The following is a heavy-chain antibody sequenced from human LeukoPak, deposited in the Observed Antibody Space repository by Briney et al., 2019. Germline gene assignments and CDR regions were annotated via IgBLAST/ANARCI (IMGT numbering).Heavy chain of an antibody. CDR2: ISAYNGNT. J-gene: IGHJ4*02. D-gene: IGHD3-22*01. CDR1: GGTFSNYA. Sequence: ASVKVSCKASGGTFSNYAISWVRQAPGQGLEWMGWISAYNGNTNYAQKLQGRVTMTTDTSTSTAYMELRSLRSDDTAVYYCARNNYYDSSGYYYFDYWGQGTLVTVSS. CDR3: ARNNYYDSSGYYYFDY. V-gene: IGHV1-18*01.